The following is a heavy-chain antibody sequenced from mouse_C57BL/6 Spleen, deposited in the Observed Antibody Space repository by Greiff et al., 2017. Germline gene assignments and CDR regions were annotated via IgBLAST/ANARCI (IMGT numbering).Heavy chain of an antibody. CDR2: INPNNGGT. CDR3: ARWGEYDEFAY. D-gene: IGHD2-14*01. CDR1: GYTFTDYY. V-gene: IGHV1-26*01. Sequence: EVQLQQSGPELVKPGASVKISCKASGYTFTDYYMNWVKQSHGKSLEWIGDINPNNGGTSYNQKFKGKATLTVDKSSSTAYLELRSLTSEDSAVYYCARWGEYDEFAYWGQGTLGTVSA. J-gene: IGHJ3*01.